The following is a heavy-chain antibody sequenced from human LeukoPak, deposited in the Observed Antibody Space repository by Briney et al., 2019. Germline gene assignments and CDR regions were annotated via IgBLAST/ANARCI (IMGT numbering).Heavy chain of an antibody. J-gene: IGHJ3*02. CDR1: AGSINISY. D-gene: IGHD6-13*01. V-gene: IGHV4-59*08. CDR3: ARSGVYTGYDAFDI. Sequence: SETLSLTCTVSAGSINISYWSWTRQPPGKGLEWIGYIYHRGSTNYNPSLKSRVTISVDTSKNQYSLNLSSVTAADTAVYYCARSGVYTGYDAFDIWGQGTRVTVSS. CDR2: IYHRGST.